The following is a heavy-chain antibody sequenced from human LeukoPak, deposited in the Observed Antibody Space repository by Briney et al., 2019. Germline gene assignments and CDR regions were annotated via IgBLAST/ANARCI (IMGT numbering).Heavy chain of an antibody. CDR2: IVVGSGNT. CDR1: GFTFTSSA. D-gene: IGHD1-26*01. Sequence: SVKVSCKASGFTFTSSAMQWVRQARGQRLEWIGRIVVGSGNTNYAQKFQERVTITRDMSTSTAYMELGSLRSEDTAVYYCAAEDRSGSYSPFDYWGQGTLVTVSS. J-gene: IGHJ4*02. V-gene: IGHV1-58*02. CDR3: AAEDRSGSYSPFDY.